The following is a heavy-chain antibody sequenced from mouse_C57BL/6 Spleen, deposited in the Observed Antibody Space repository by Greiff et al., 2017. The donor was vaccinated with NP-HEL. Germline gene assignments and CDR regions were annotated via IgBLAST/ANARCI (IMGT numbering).Heavy chain of an antibody. CDR1: GFTFSDYG. D-gene: IGHD1-1*01. Sequence: DVMLVESGGGLVKPGGSLKLSCAASGFTFSDYGMHWVRQAPEKGLEWVAYISSGSSTIYYADTVKGRFTISRDNAKNTLFLQMTSLRSEDTAMYYCARRYYGSSSWYFDYWGQGTTLTVSS. CDR3: ARRYYGSSSWYFDY. J-gene: IGHJ2*01. V-gene: IGHV5-17*01. CDR2: ISSGSSTI.